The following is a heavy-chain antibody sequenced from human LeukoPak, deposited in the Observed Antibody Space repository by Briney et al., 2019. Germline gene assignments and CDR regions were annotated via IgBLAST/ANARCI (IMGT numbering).Heavy chain of an antibody. V-gene: IGHV1-2*06. CDR3: ARDYCSSTSCLFGY. J-gene: IGHJ4*02. Sequence: ASVKVSCKASGYTFTGYHMHWVRQAPGQGLEWMGRINPNSGDTNYAQKFQGRVTMTRDTSISTAYMELSRLRSDDTAVYYCARDYCSSTSCLFGYWGQGTLVTVSS. CDR1: GYTFTGYH. CDR2: INPNSGDT. D-gene: IGHD2-2*01.